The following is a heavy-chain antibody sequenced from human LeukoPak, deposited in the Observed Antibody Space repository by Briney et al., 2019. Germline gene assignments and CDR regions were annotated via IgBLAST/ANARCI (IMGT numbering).Heavy chain of an antibody. D-gene: IGHD4-17*01. V-gene: IGHV1-46*01. Sequence: WASVKVSCKASGYTFTSYYMHWVRQAPGQGLEWMGIINPSGGSTSYAQKFQGRVTMTRDTSTSTVYMELSSLRSEDAALYYCAKGNYGEKIDYWGPGTLVTVSS. CDR3: AKGNYGEKIDY. J-gene: IGHJ4*02. CDR2: INPSGGST. CDR1: GYTFTSYY.